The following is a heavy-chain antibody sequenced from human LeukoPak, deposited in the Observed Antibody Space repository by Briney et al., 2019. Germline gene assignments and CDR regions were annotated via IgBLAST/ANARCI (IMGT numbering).Heavy chain of an antibody. J-gene: IGHJ6*04. D-gene: IGHD3-3*01. CDR1: GFTFSSYS. CDR3: AKGYYDFWSGYLV. V-gene: IGHV3-21*04. CDR2: ISSSSSYI. Sequence: GGSLRLSCAASGFTFSSYSMSWVRQAPGKGLEWVSSISSSSSYIYYADSVKGRFTISRDNAKNTLYLQMNSLRAEDTAVYYCAKGYYDFWSGYLVWGKGTTVTVSS.